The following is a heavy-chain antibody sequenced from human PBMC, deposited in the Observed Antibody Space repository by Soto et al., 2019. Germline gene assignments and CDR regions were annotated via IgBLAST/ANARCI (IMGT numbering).Heavy chain of an antibody. J-gene: IGHJ4*02. D-gene: IGHD6-19*01. CDR2: ISGSGGSP. Sequence: EVQLLESGGGLVQPGGSLRLSCAASGFTFSNYAMNWVRQAPGKGLEWVSTISGSGGSPYYADSVKGRFTISRDNSKNTHYLQMNSLRAGDSAIYYCATEGTSVWYYFDYWGQGTLVTVSS. CDR3: ATEGTSVWYYFDY. CDR1: GFTFSNYA. V-gene: IGHV3-23*01.